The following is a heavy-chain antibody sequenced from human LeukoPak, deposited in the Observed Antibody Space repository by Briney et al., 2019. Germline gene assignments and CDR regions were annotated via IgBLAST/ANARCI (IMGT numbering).Heavy chain of an antibody. Sequence: SVKVSCKASGGTFSSYAISWVRQAPGQGLEWMGGIIPIFGTANYAQKFQGRVTITADESTSTAYMELSSLRSEDTAVYYCAREVVPAVDAFDIWGQGTMVTVSS. CDR3: AREVVPAVDAFDI. D-gene: IGHD2-2*01. CDR1: GGTFSSYA. CDR2: IIPIFGTA. J-gene: IGHJ3*02. V-gene: IGHV1-69*13.